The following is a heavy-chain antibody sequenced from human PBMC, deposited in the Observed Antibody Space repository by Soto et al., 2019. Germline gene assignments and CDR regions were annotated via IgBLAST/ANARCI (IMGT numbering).Heavy chain of an antibody. CDR3: ARDPNGSWNYFDFDY. V-gene: IGHV1-18*01. Sequence: ASVKVSCKASGYTFTSYGISWVRQAPGQGLEWVGLISANDGNTNYAQKFQGRVTMTRDTSTSTVYMELSSLRSEDTAVYYCARDPNGSWNYFDFDYWGQGTLVTVSS. J-gene: IGHJ4*02. CDR1: GYTFTSYG. D-gene: IGHD1-7*01. CDR2: ISANDGNT.